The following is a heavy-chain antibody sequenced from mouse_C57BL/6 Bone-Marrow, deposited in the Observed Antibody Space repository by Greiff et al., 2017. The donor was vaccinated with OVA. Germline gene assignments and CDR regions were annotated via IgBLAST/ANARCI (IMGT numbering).Heavy chain of an antibody. D-gene: IGHD1-1*01. CDR2: ISDGGSYT. Sequence: EVKLMESGGGLVKPGGSLKLSCAASGFTFSSYAMPWVRQTPEKRLEWVATISDGGSYTYYPDNVKGRFTISRDNAKNNLYLQMSHLKSEDTAMYYCARERGYGSSYGRYFDVWGAETTVTVSS. CDR1: GFTFSSYA. CDR3: ARERGYGSSYGRYFDV. V-gene: IGHV5-4*01. J-gene: IGHJ1*01.